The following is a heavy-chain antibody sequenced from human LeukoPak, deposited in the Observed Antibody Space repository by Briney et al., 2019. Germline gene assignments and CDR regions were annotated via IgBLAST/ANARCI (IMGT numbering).Heavy chain of an antibody. CDR2: IYYSGST. CDR3: ARTYGDYALDRKSFDY. Sequence: SSETLSLTCTVSGGSISSSSYYWGWIRQPPGKGLEWIGSIYYSGSTYYNPSLKSRVTISVDTSKNQFSLKLSSVTAADTAVYYCARTYGDYALDRKSFDYWGQGTLVTVSS. V-gene: IGHV4-39*01. CDR1: GGSISSSSYY. J-gene: IGHJ4*02. D-gene: IGHD4-17*01.